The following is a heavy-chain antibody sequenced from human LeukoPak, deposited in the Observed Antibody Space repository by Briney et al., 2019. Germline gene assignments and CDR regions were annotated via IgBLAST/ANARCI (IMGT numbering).Heavy chain of an antibody. D-gene: IGHD3-10*01. CDR1: GFTFSSYG. CDR3: AKDVLLNYYGSGPFDY. Sequence: GGSLRLSCAASGFTFSSYGMSWVRQAPGKGLEWVSGISDSGGSTYYADSVKGRFTISRDNSKNTLYLQMNSLRAEDTAVYYCAKDVLLNYYGSGPFDYWGQGTLVTVSS. J-gene: IGHJ4*02. V-gene: IGHV3-23*01. CDR2: ISDSGGST.